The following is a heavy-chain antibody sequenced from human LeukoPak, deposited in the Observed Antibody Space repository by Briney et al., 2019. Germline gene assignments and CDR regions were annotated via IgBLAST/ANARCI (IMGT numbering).Heavy chain of an antibody. CDR3: ARDPYDSSWGLCYFDY. CDR1: GGSISSYY. D-gene: IGHD3-22*01. V-gene: IGHV4-59*01. CDR2: IYYSGST. J-gene: IGHJ4*02. Sequence: SETLSLTCTVSGGSISSYYWSWIRQPLGKGLEWIGYIYYSGSTNYNPSLKSRVTISVDTSKNQFSLKLSSVTAADTAVYYCARDPYDSSWGLCYFDYWGQGNLVTVSS.